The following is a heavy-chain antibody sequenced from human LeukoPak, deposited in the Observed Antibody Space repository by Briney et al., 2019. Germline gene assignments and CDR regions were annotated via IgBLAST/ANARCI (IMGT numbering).Heavy chain of an antibody. CDR1: GFTFSSYS. V-gene: IGHV3-21*04. CDR2: ISSSSSYI. J-gene: IGHJ4*02. Sequence: GGSLRLSCAASGFTFSSYSMNWVRQAPGKGLEWVSSISSSSSYIYYADSVKGRFTISRDNSKNTLYLQMSSLRAEDTAVYYCAKRASGSYFDYWGQGTLVTVSS. CDR3: AKRASGSYFDY. D-gene: IGHD3-10*01.